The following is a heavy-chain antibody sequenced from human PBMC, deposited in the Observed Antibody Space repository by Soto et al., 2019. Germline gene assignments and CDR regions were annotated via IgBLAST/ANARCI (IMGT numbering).Heavy chain of an antibody. CDR1: GYKVSTWHNFTSYW. V-gene: IGHV5-51*01. CDR2: IYPGDSDT. Sequence: PGESLKISCMGSGYKVSTWHNFTSYWIAWVRQMPGEGLEWMGIIYPGDSDTRYSPSFQGQVTISADKSINSVYLQWSSLKASDTAVYYCAGTPPFPRGYSYGPPLPYGMDVWGQGTTVTVSS. D-gene: IGHD5-18*01. J-gene: IGHJ6*02. CDR3: AGTPPFPRGYSYGPPLPYGMDV.